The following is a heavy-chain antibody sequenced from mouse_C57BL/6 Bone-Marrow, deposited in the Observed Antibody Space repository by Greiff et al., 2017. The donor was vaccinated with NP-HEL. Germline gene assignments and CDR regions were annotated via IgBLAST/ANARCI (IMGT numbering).Heavy chain of an antibody. CDR1: GYTFTSYT. Sequence: ESGAELARPGASVKMSCKASGYTFTSYTMHWVKQRPGQGLEWIGYINPSSGYTKYNQKFKDKATLTADKSSSTAYMQLSSLTSEDSAVYYCARYQLYYFDYWGQGTTLTVSS. V-gene: IGHV1-4*01. CDR2: INPSSGYT. D-gene: IGHD3-1*01. CDR3: ARYQLYYFDY. J-gene: IGHJ2*01.